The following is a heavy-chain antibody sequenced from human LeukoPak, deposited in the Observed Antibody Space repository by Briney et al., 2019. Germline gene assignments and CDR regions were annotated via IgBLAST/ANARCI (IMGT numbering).Heavy chain of an antibody. CDR2: VSGNGDTT. CDR1: GFSFSNYA. D-gene: IGHD3-22*01. Sequence: GGSLRLSCAASGFSFSNYAMSWVRQAPGKGLEWVSAVSGNGDTTYYADSVRGRFTISRDNSKSTLYLQMDSLRAEDTALYYCAKGKAYYCDSSAYYFDQWGRGALVTVSS. V-gene: IGHV3-23*01. J-gene: IGHJ4*02. CDR3: AKGKAYYCDSSAYYFDQ.